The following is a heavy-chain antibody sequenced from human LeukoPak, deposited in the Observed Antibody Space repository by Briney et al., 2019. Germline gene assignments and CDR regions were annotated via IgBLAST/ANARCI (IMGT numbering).Heavy chain of an antibody. CDR2: IYYTGST. CDR1: VGSVSSDNYY. CDR3: AGLDNYFDP. Sequence: SETLSRTCTVSVGSVSSDNYYWSWIRQPPGKGLEWIAYIYYTGSTYYNPSLKSRVTISVDTSKNQFSLNLSSVTAADTAIYYCAGLDNYFDPWGQGTQVTVSS. J-gene: IGHJ5*02. D-gene: IGHD5-12*01. V-gene: IGHV4-61*01.